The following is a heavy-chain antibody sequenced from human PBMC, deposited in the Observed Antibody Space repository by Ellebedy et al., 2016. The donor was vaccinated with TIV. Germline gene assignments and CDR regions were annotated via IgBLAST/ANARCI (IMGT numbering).Heavy chain of an antibody. CDR2: IFSDESSA. CDR3: TRGAGFDP. J-gene: IGHJ5*02. Sequence: GGSLRLXXAASGFTFTNYWMFWVRQAPGKGLVWFSRIFSDESSASYSDSVRGRFTISRDNAKNTVYLQMNSLTAEDTAVYYCTRGAGFDPWGQGTLVTVSS. V-gene: IGHV3-74*01. CDR1: GFTFTNYW.